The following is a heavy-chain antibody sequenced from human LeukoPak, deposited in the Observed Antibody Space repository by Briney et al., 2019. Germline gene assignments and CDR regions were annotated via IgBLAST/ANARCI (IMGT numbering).Heavy chain of an antibody. CDR1: GFTVSSNY. V-gene: IGHV3-66*01. D-gene: IGHD6-19*01. CDR2: IYSGGST. CDR3: ASIAVAGHFDY. J-gene: IGHJ4*02. Sequence: PGGSLRLSCAASGFTVSSNYMSWVRQAPGKGLEWVSVIYSGGSTYYADSVKGRFTISRDNSKNTLYLQMNSLRAEDTAVYYCASIAVAGHFDYWGQGTLVTVSS.